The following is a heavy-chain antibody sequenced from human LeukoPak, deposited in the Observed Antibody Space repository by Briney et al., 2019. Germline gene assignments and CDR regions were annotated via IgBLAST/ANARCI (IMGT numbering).Heavy chain of an antibody. J-gene: IGHJ3*02. CDR1: GFTFSDYY. Sequence: GGSLRLSCAASGFTFSDYYMSWIRQAPGKGLEWVSSISSSTSYIYYADSVKGRFTISRDNAKNSLYLQMNSLRAEDTAVYYCARPHIAAAGLDAFDIWGQGTMVTVSS. CDR2: ISSSTSYI. D-gene: IGHD6-13*01. V-gene: IGHV3-11*06. CDR3: ARPHIAAAGLDAFDI.